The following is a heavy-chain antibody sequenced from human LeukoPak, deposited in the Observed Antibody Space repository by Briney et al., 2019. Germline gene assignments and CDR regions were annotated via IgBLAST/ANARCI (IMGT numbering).Heavy chain of an antibody. J-gene: IGHJ6*02. Sequence: GGAPSPSREVSRVNLRAYVIRWVRPAPRKGLGWAAIIWSARTNEFYADAVKGRFTISRDNSKNIVHLHMNRRRGDDTALYYCAREVVRGYGMDVWGQGTTVTVSS. CDR3: AREVVRGYGMDV. V-gene: IGHV3-33*01. D-gene: IGHD3-10*02. CDR1: RVNLRAYV. CDR2: IWSARTNE.